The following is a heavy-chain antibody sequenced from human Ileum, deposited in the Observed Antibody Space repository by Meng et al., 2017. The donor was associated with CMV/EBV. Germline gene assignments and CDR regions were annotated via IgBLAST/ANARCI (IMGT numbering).Heavy chain of an antibody. V-gene: IGHV4-59*03. CDR3: AQFPERTGYHSFFYGMDV. D-gene: IGHD3-9*01. J-gene: IGHJ6*02. CDR1: GGSISTYY. Sequence: SETLSLTGNVSGGSISTYYWTWVRQMPGKGLEWIGYVHRSGDTKYNPSLKSRVTISVDTAKNQFSVRLTSVTAADTAVYFCAQFPERTGYHSFFYGMDVWGQGTTVTVSS. CDR2: VHRSGDT.